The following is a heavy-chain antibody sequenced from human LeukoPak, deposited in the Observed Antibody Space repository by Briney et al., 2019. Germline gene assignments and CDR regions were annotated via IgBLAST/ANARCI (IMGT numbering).Heavy chain of an antibody. V-gene: IGHV1-69*06. CDR3: ARAGGYCGRISCPYYFDY. J-gene: IGHJ4*02. D-gene: IGHD2-15*01. CDR1: GGTFSSYA. CDR2: IIPIFGTA. Sequence: SVKVSCKASGGTFSSYAISWVRQAPGQGLEWMGGIIPIFGTANYAQKFQGRVTITADKSTSTAYIELSSLRSEDTAVYYCARAGGYCGRISCPYYFDYWGQGSLVAVSS.